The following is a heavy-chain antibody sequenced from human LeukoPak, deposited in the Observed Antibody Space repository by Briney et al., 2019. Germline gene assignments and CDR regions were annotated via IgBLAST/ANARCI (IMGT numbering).Heavy chain of an antibody. D-gene: IGHD1-26*01. CDR1: GYSFTSYW. J-gene: IGHJ4*02. Sequence: GESLKISCKGSGYSFTSYWIGWVRQMPGKGRKWVGIIYPGDSDARYSPSFQGQVTISADKSISTAYLQWSSLKASDTAMYYCARRRDLYSGSYYPFDYWGQGTLVTVSS. CDR3: ARRRDLYSGSYYPFDY. V-gene: IGHV5-51*01. CDR2: IYPGDSDA.